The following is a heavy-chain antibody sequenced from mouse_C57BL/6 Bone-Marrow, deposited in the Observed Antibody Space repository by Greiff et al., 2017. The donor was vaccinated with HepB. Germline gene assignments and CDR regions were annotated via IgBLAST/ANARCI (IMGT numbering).Heavy chain of an antibody. CDR3: ARPGRLRRRYAMDY. J-gene: IGHJ4*01. D-gene: IGHD2-4*01. CDR1: GFTFSDYG. CDR2: ISSGSSTI. Sequence: EVQLVESGGGLVKPGGSLKLSCAASGFTFSDYGMHWVRQAPEKGLEWVAYISSGSSTIYYADTVKGRFTISRDNAKNTLFLQMTSLRSEDTAMYYCARPGRLRRRYAMDYWGQGTSVTVSS. V-gene: IGHV5-17*01.